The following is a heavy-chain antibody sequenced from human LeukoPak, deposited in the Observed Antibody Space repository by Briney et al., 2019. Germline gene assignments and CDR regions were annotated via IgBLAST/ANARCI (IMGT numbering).Heavy chain of an antibody. D-gene: IGHD1-7*01. J-gene: IGHJ4*02. V-gene: IGHV3-7*01. Sequence: GGSLRLSCAAPGFTFSSYWMSWVRQAPGKGLEWVANIKQDGSEKYYVDSVKGRFTISRDNTKNTLYLQLSSLRAEDTAVYYCATGNYNRPFDYWGQGTLVTVSS. CDR1: GFTFSSYW. CDR2: IKQDGSEK. CDR3: ATGNYNRPFDY.